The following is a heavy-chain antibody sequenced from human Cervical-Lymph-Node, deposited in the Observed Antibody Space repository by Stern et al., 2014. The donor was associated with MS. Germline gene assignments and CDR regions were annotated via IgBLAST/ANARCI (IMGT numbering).Heavy chain of an antibody. CDR2: IDYSGST. D-gene: IGHD2-15*01. CDR1: GGSISSYY. Sequence: QLQLQESGPGLVKPSETLSLTCTVSGGSISSYYWSWIRQPPGKGLEWIGHIDYSGSTNYNPSLKSRVTISVDTSKNQFSLKLRSVTAADTAVYYCARGCSGGSCLLDPWGQGTLVTVAS. J-gene: IGHJ5*02. CDR3: ARGCSGGSCLLDP. V-gene: IGHV4-59*01.